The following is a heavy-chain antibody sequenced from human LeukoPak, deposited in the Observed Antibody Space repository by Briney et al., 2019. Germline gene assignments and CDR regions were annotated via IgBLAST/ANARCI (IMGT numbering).Heavy chain of an antibody. Sequence: PETLSLTCAVSGGSISSSFWWSWVRQTPGKGLEWIGEIYHSGSTNYNPSLKSRVTISVDKSKNQFSLKLSSVTAADTAVYYCARSEWELGPFYLWGQGTLVTVSS. J-gene: IGHJ4*02. D-gene: IGHD1-26*01. CDR1: GGSISSSFW. V-gene: IGHV4-4*03. CDR3: ARSEWELGPFYL. CDR2: IYHSGST.